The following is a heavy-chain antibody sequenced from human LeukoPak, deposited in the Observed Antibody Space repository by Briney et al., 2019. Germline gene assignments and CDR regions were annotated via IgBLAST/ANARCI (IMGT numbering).Heavy chain of an antibody. CDR3: AKWGDYDILTGYYVSDF. CDR2: ITGSGGTT. V-gene: IGHV3-23*01. Sequence: GGSLRLSCAASGFIFRNYAMSWVRQAPGKGLEWVSAITGSGGTTYYADSVKGRFTVSRDNSKNTLYVEMNTLRAEDTAVYYCAKWGDYDILTGYYVSDFWGQGTLVTVSS. J-gene: IGHJ4*02. CDR1: GFIFRNYA. D-gene: IGHD3-9*01.